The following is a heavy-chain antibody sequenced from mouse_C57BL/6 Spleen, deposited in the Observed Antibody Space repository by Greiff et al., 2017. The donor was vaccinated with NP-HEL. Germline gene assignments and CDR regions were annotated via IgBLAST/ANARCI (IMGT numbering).Heavy chain of an antibody. V-gene: IGHV1-4*01. CDR1: VYTFPRYT. J-gene: IGHJ2*01. CDR3: ARWGLYGSSYDYFDY. D-gene: IGHD1-1*01. Sequence: QVQLKQSGAELARPGASVKMSCKASVYTFPRYTLPFVPPSPGPFLACICSLPPRSGYTKYNQKFKDKATLTADKSSSTAYMQLSSLTSEDSAVYYCARWGLYGSSYDYFDYWGQGTTLTVSS. CDR2: LPPRSGYT.